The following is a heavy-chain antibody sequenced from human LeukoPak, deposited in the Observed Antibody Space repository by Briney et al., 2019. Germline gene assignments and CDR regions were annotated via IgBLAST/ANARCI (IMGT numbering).Heavy chain of an antibody. V-gene: IGHV3-23*01. D-gene: IGHD3-10*01. CDR3: VKQQVDGSAFYDY. CDR1: GFMLSDYA. J-gene: IGHJ4*02. CDR2: ISEESERI. Sequence: GGSLRLSYAASGFMLSDYAMTWARQAPGKGLDYVGSISEESERIYYADSVKGRFTISRDNSKNTMYLQMNSLRTEDTAVYYCVKQQVDGSAFYDYWGQGTLVTVSS.